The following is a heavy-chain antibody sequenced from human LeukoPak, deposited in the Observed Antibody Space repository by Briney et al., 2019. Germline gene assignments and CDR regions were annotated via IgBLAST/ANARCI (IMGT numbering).Heavy chain of an antibody. CDR2: INHSGST. V-gene: IGHV4-34*01. CDR1: GGSFSGYY. D-gene: IGHD1-26*01. CDR3: ARWPTD. Sequence: PSETLSLTCAVYGGSFSGYYWSWIRQPPGKGLEWIGEINHSGSTNYNPSLKSRVTISVDTSKNQFSLKVNSVTAADTAVYYCARWPTDWGQGTLVTVSS. J-gene: IGHJ4*02.